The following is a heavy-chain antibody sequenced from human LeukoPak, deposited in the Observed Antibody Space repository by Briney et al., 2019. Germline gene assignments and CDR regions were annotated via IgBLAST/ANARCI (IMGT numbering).Heavy chain of an antibody. CDR2: IKPDGSER. CDR1: GFAFSSNW. D-gene: IGHD3-16*01. J-gene: IGHJ4*02. Sequence: RGSLRLSCAASGFAFSSNWMTWVRQAPGKGLEWVANIKPDGSERYYVESVKGRFTISRDNAKNSVFLQMDSLRAEDTALYYCARDYDWGQGTLVTVSS. CDR3: ARDYD. V-gene: IGHV3-7*04.